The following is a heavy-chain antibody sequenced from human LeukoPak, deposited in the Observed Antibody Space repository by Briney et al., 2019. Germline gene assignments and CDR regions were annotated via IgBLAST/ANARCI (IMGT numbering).Heavy chain of an antibody. D-gene: IGHD2-15*01. CDR1: GGSISSYY. Sequence: SETLSLTCTVSGGSISSYYWSWIRQPPGKGLEWIGYIYYSGSTNYNPSLKSRVTLSVDTSKNQFSLKLSSVTAADTAVYYCARVFCSGGSCYDQGIYYYYMDVWGKGTTVTVSS. J-gene: IGHJ6*03. V-gene: IGHV4-59*01. CDR3: ARVFCSGGSCYDQGIYYYYMDV. CDR2: IYYSGST.